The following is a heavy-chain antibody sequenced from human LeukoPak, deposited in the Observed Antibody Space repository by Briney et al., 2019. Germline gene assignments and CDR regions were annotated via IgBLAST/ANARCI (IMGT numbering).Heavy chain of an antibody. V-gene: IGHV1-18*01. D-gene: IGHD4-17*01. J-gene: IGHJ6*03. Sequence: ASVKVSCKASGYMFTSYGITWVRQAPGQGLEWMGWISVYNGNTNYAQNFQGRVTMTTDTSTSTAYMELRSLRSDDTAVYYCARDFYGDYSFDYYYMDVWGKGTTVTVSS. CDR2: ISVYNGNT. CDR1: GYMFTSYG. CDR3: ARDFYGDYSFDYYYMDV.